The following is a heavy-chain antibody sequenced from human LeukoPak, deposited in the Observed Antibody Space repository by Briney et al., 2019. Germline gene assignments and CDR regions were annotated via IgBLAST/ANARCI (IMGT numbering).Heavy chain of an antibody. J-gene: IGHJ4*02. D-gene: IGHD1-14*01. CDR2: IYSGGST. Sequence: GGSLRLSCAASGFTVSSNYMSWVRQAPGKGLEWVSVIYSGGSTYYADSVKGRFTISRDNSKNTLYLQMNSLRAEDTAVYYCAKRRNPPIGFDYWGQGTLVTVSS. CDR3: AKRRNPPIGFDY. V-gene: IGHV3-53*01. CDR1: GFTVSSNY.